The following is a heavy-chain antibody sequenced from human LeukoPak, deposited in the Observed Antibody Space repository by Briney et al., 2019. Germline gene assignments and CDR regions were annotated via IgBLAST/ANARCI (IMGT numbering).Heavy chain of an antibody. D-gene: IGHD3-22*01. V-gene: IGHV1-2*02. CDR1: GYTFTGYY. CDR2: INPNSGGT. CDR3: ASLTYYYDSSGYHYTEFDY. Sequence: GASVKVSCKASGYTFTGYYMHWVRQAPGQGLEWMGWINPNSGGTNYAQKFQGRVTMTRDTSISTAYMELSRLRSDDTAGYYCASLTYYYDSSGYHYTEFDYWGQGTLVTVSS. J-gene: IGHJ4*02.